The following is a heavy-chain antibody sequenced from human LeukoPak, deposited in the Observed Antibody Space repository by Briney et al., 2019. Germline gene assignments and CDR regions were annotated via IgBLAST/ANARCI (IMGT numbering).Heavy chain of an antibody. Sequence: KASQTLSLTCTVSGGSISSGSYYWSWTRQPAGKGLEWIGRIYTSGSTNYNPSLKSRVTISVDTSKNQFSLKLSSVTAADTAVYYCARDRRIAAAATGYYYGMDVWGQGTTVTVS. D-gene: IGHD6-13*01. J-gene: IGHJ6*02. CDR1: GGSISSGSYY. CDR3: ARDRRIAAAATGYYYGMDV. CDR2: IYTSGST. V-gene: IGHV4-61*02.